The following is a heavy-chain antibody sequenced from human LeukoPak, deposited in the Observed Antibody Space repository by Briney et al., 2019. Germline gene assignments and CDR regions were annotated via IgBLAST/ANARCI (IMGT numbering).Heavy chain of an antibody. V-gene: IGHV3-23*01. CDR1: GFTFSSYA. Sequence: GGSLRLSCAASGFTFSSYAMSWVRQAPGKGVEWVSAISGSGGSTYYADSVKGRFTISRDNSKNTLYLQMNSLRAEDTAVYYCAKDVHPQHYENWFDPWGQGTLVTVSS. D-gene: IGHD3-3*01. J-gene: IGHJ5*02. CDR3: AKDVHPQHYENWFDP. CDR2: ISGSGGST.